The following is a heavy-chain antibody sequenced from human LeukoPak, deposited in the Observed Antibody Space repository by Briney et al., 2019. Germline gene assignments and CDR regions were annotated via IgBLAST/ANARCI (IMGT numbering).Heavy chain of an antibody. CDR2: ISYDGSNK. J-gene: IGHJ4*02. CDR1: GFTFSSYA. Sequence: PGGSLRLSCAASGFTFSSYAMHWVRQAPGKGLEWVAVISYDGSNKYYADSVKGRFTISRDNSKNTPYLQMNSLRAEDTAVYYCARDGGPGSGWSDFDYWGQGTLVTVSS. V-gene: IGHV3-30-3*01. D-gene: IGHD6-19*01. CDR3: ARDGGPGSGWSDFDY.